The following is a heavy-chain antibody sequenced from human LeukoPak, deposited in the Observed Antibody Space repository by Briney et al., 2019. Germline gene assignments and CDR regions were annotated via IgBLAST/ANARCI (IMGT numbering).Heavy chain of an antibody. CDR2: INHSGST. V-gene: IGHV4-34*01. CDR1: GGSFSGYY. D-gene: IGHD2-2*02. CDR3: AGANLVVPAAILRPHFDY. J-gene: IGHJ4*02. Sequence: PSETLSLTCAVYGGSFSGYYWSWIRQPPGKGLEWIGEINHSGSTNYNPSLKSRVTISVHTSKNQFSLKLSSVTAADTAVYYCAGANLVVPAAILRPHFDYWGQGTLVTVSS.